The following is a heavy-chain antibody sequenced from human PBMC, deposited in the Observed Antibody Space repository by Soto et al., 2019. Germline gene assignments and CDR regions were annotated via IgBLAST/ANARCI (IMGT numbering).Heavy chain of an antibody. CDR1: AFSRHTSGQR. Sequence: SAARLASNAHSLTFTCNFIAFSRHTSGQRVGWIRQPPGYTLEWLARNDCDDDKVYSTSLKARLTISKDTTKNQVVLTMTNMDPVDTSTYDCARRAVAGECYADYRGQGTLVTVSS. D-gene: IGHD6-19*01. CDR3: ARRAVAGECYADY. CDR2: NDCDDDK. V-gene: IGHV2-70*04. J-gene: IGHJ4*02.